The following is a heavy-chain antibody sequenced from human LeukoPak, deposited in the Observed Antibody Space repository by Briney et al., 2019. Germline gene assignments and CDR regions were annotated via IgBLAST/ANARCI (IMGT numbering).Heavy chain of an antibody. D-gene: IGHD3-10*01. CDR2: ISYDGSNK. V-gene: IGHV3-30*04. J-gene: IGHJ4*02. Sequence: PGRSLRLSCAASGFILSDYNMHWVRQAPGKGLEWVAVISYDGSNKYYADPVKGRFTISRDNAKNSLCLQINSLRAEDTAVYYCAVGVYYFDYWGQGTLVTVSS. CDR1: GFILSDYN. CDR3: AVGVYYFDY.